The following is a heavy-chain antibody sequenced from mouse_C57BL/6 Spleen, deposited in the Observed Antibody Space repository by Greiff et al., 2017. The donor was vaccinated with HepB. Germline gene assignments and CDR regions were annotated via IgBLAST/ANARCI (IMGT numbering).Heavy chain of an antibody. V-gene: IGHV5-6*01. Sequence: EVKLMESGGDLVKPGGSLKLSCAASGFTFSSYGMSWVRQTPDKRLEWVATISSGGSYTYYPDSVKGRFTISRDNAKNTLDLQMSSLKSEDTAMYYCARHEDYDGFAYWGQGTLVTVSA. CDR3: ARHEDYDGFAY. D-gene: IGHD2-4*01. CDR2: ISSGGSYT. J-gene: IGHJ3*01. CDR1: GFTFSSYG.